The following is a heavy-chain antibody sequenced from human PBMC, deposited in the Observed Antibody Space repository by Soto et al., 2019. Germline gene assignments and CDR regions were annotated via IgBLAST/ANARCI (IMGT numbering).Heavy chain of an antibody. V-gene: IGHV3-49*04. CDR3: IRDMKYSYYFEAGH. CDR2: IRTKTFGGTA. J-gene: IGHJ4*02. Sequence: EVQVVESGGGLVQPGQSLRLSCFASGFTFGDSAFSWVRQAPGRGLEWVGFIRTKTFGGTAEYAASVKGRFSISRDDSKSIAYLQMNSLKTEDTAVYYCIRDMKYSYYFEAGHWGQGTLVTVSS. CDR1: GFTFGDSA. D-gene: IGHD5-18*01.